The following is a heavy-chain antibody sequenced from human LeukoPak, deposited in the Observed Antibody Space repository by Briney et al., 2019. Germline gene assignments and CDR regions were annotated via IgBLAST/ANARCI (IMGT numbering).Heavy chain of an antibody. CDR3: AREVSREHQRNWYFDL. CDR1: GGSISSGGYY. CDR2: IYHSGST. D-gene: IGHD1-26*01. V-gene: IGHV4-30-2*01. Sequence: TSETLSLTCTVSGGSISSGGYYWSWIRQPPGKGLEWIGYIYHSGSTYYNPSLKSRVTISVDRSKNQFSLKLSSVTAADTAVYCCAREVSREHQRNWYFDLWGRGTLVTVSS. J-gene: IGHJ2*01.